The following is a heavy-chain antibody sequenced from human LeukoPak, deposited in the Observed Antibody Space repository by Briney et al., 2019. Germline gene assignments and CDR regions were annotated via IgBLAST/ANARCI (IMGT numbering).Heavy chain of an antibody. V-gene: IGHV4-30-4*08. J-gene: IGHJ3*02. CDR1: GGSISSGDYY. CDR3: ARANDFWSGYAFDI. CDR2: IYYSGST. Sequence: PSQTLSLTCTVSGGSISSGDYYWSWIRQPPGTGLEWIGYIYYSGSTYYNPSLKSRVTISVDTSKNQFSLKLSSVTAADTAVYYCARANDFWSGYAFDIWGQGTMVTVSS. D-gene: IGHD3-3*01.